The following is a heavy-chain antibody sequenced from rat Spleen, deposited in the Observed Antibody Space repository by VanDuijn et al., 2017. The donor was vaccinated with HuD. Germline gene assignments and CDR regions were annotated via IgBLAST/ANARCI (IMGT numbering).Heavy chain of an antibody. CDR1: GFSLTSYN. Sequence: QVQLKESGPGLVQPSQTLSLTCTVSGFSLTSYNVHWVRQPTGKGLEWMGVIWTGGNTDYNPPFKSRLSFSRDTSKSQFFLRMDSLQTEDTATYYCARGGLGDYWGQGIMVTVSS. J-gene: IGHJ2*01. D-gene: IGHD1-11*01. CDR3: ARGGLGDY. V-gene: IGHV2-30*01. CDR2: IWTGGNT.